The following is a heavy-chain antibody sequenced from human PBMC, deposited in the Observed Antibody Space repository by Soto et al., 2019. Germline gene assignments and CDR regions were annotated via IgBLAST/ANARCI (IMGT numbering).Heavy chain of an antibody. Sequence: QVQLVQSGAEVKKPGSSVKVSCKASGGTFSSYAISWVRQAPGQGLEWMGGIIPIFGTANYAQKFQGRVTITADESTRTAYMELSSLRSEDTAVYYCARVWPTNDIREEKSSHYYYYYGMDVWGQGTTVTVSS. D-gene: IGHD3-9*01. CDR1: GGTFSSYA. CDR2: IIPIFGTA. CDR3: ARVWPTNDIREEKSSHYYYYYGMDV. J-gene: IGHJ6*02. V-gene: IGHV1-69*01.